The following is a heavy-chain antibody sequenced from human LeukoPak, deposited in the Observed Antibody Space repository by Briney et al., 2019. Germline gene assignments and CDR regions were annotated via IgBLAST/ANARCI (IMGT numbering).Heavy chain of an antibody. D-gene: IGHD6-19*01. CDR3: ARDWLADYYYYGMDV. J-gene: IGHJ6*02. CDR2: ISAYNGNT. Sequence: ASVKVSCKAFGYTFSKYGVSWVRQAPGQGLEWMAWISAYNGNTNYAQKLQGRVTMTTDTSTSTAYMELRSLRSDDTAVYYCARDWLADYYYYGMDVWGQGTTVTVSS. CDR1: GYTFSKYG. V-gene: IGHV1-18*01.